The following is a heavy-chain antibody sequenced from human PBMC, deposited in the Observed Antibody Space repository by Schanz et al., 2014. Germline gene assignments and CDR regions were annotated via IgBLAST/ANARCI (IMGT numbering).Heavy chain of an antibody. Sequence: QVQLVQSGAEVKKPGSSVKVSCKATGDTFDNFGISWVRQAPGQGPEWIGRFMPFLGITNLAQKFQDRVTMTADKDTSKAYMELSGLRSADTAMYYCARDRWNYEGGIFDIWGQGPMVTVSS. CDR3: ARDRWNYEGGIFDI. CDR2: FMPFLGIT. D-gene: IGHD1-7*01. CDR1: GDTFDNFG. V-gene: IGHV1-69*04. J-gene: IGHJ3*02.